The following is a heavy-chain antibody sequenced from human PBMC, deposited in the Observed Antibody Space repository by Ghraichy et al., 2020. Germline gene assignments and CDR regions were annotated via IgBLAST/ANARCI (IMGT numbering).Heavy chain of an antibody. Sequence: SETLSLTCTVSGASIRSGDFHWSWIRQPAGKGLECIGRIYTSGRINYNPSLESRVTMSLDTSTNQFSLKLSSVTAADTAVYYCARLNGPFMDFDIWGQGTMVTVSS. CDR1: GASIRSGDFH. CDR2: IYTSGRI. V-gene: IGHV4-61*02. D-gene: IGHD2-8*01. J-gene: IGHJ3*02. CDR3: ARLNGPFMDFDI.